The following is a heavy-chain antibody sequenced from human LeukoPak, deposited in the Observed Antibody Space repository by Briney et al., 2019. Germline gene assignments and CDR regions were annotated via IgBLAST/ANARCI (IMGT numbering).Heavy chain of an antibody. D-gene: IGHD3-10*01. CDR3: AREALLWFGEKYYFDY. V-gene: IGHV3-21*04. Sequence: GGSLRLSCAASGFTFSSYSMNWVRQAPGKGLEWVSSISSSSSYIYYADSAKGRFTISRDNAKNSLYLQMNSLRAEDTAVYYCAREALLWFGEKYYFDYWGQGTLVTVSS. J-gene: IGHJ4*02. CDR2: ISSSSSYI. CDR1: GFTFSSYS.